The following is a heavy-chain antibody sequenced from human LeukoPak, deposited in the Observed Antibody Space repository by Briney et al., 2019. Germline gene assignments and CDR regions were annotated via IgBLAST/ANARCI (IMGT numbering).Heavy chain of an antibody. CDR1: GFTFSSYA. J-gene: IGHJ6*02. V-gene: IGHV3-30-3*01. Sequence: GRSLRLSCAASGFTFSSYAMHWVRQAPGKGLDWVALISYDGSNKYYADSVKGRFTISRDNSKNTLYLQMNSLRAEDTAVYYCASSIVVVPAARFLYYYYYGMDVWGQGTTGTVSS. CDR2: ISYDGSNK. D-gene: IGHD2-2*01. CDR3: ASSIVVVPAARFLYYYYYGMDV.